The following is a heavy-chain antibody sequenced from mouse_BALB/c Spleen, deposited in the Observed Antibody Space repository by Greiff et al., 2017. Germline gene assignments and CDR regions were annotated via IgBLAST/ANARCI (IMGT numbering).Heavy chain of an antibody. CDR3: ARHGTGVEY. J-gene: IGHJ2*01. D-gene: IGHD4-1*01. Sequence: VQLKESGGDLVKPGGSLKLSCAASGFTFTSYGMSWVRQTPDKRLEWVATISSGGSYTYYPDSVTGRFTISRDNAKNTLYVQMSSLKSEDTAMYYGARHGTGVEYWGQGTTLTVSS. CDR2: ISSGGSYT. V-gene: IGHV5-6*01. CDR1: GFTFTSYG.